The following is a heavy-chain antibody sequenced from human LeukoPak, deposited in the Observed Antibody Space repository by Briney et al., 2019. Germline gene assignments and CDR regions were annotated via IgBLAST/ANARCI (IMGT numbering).Heavy chain of an antibody. D-gene: IGHD2-15*01. CDR1: GVPFSGYY. J-gene: IGHJ4*02. V-gene: IGHV4-34*01. CDR2: INHSGST. CDR3: ARGSRAIVVVVAANRGSGYYFDY. Sequence: SETLSLTCAVYGVPFSGYYLSWVRQPPGKGLEWVGEINHSGSTNYYAALKSRVTISVDTSKNQFSLKLSSVTAADTAVYHCARGSRAIVVVVAANRGSGYYFDYWGQGTLVTVSS.